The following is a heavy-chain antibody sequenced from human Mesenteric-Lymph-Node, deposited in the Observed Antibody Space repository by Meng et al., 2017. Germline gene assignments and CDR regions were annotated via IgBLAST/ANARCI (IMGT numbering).Heavy chain of an antibody. CDR3: ARNYDGGVDY. CDR1: GFTFSSYV. CDR2: INNDGRST. Sequence: EVQLVESGAGLVQPGGSLRLSCAASGFTFSSYVMYWVRQAPGKGLEWVSRINNDGRSTGYADSVKGRFTISRENAKNTLYLQMNSLRAEDTAVYYCARNYDGGVDYWGQGTLVTVSS. D-gene: IGHD4-23*01. V-gene: IGHV3-74*01. J-gene: IGHJ4*02.